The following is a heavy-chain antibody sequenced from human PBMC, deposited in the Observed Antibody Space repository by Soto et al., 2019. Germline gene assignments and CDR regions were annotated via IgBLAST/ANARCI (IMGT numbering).Heavy chain of an antibody. Sequence: QVQLQESGPGLVKPAGTLSLTCAVSGGSISSSNWWSWVRQPPGKGLEWIGEIYHSRSTNYNPSLKSRVTISVDQSKNQCPLKLSSVTAAATAVDYCPEAGAAALDDFDTWGQGTMVTVSS. V-gene: IGHV4-4*02. CDR3: PEAGAAALDDFDT. CDR1: GGSISSSNW. CDR2: IYHSRST. J-gene: IGHJ3*02. D-gene: IGHD6-13*01.